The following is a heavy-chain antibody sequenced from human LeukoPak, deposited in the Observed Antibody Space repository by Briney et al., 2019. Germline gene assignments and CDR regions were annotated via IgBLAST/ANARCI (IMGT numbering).Heavy chain of an antibody. CDR2: TYYRSKWYN. J-gene: IGHJ6*03. Sequence: SQTLSLTCAISGDSVSNTRSAWNWIRQSPSRGLEWLGRTYYRSKWYNDYAVSVKSRITINPDTSKNQFSLQLNSVTPEDTAVYYCARDTSSGWYNLYYYHYMDVWGKGTTVTVSS. D-gene: IGHD6-19*01. V-gene: IGHV6-1*01. CDR1: GDSVSNTRSA. CDR3: ARDTSSGWYNLYYYHYMDV.